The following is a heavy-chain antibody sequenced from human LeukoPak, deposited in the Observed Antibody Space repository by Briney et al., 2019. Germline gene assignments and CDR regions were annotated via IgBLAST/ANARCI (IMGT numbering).Heavy chain of an antibody. V-gene: IGHV4-59*12. D-gene: IGHD3-3*01. Sequence: SETLSLTCTVSGGSISGYYWSWIRQPPGKGLEWIGYIYYSGSTNYNPSLKSRVTISVDTSKNQFSLKLSSVTAADTAVYYCARGLDSYDFWSGYTYYYYGMDVWGQGTTVTVSS. CDR1: GGSISGYY. CDR2: IYYSGST. CDR3: ARGLDSYDFWSGYTYYYYGMDV. J-gene: IGHJ6*02.